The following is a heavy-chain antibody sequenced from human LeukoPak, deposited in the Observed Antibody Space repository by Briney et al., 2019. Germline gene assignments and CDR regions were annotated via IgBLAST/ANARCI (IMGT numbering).Heavy chain of an antibody. CDR1: GYTFTNYD. J-gene: IGHJ4*02. CDR2: MKPNSGNT. Sequence: ASVKVSCKASGYTFTNYDINWVRQATGQGLEWMGYMKPNSGNTGYAQKFQGKVTMTRDTSISTAYMELSSLTSEDTAVYYCATELRWKDHWGQGTLVTVSS. V-gene: IGHV1-8*01. CDR3: ATELRWKDH. D-gene: IGHD4-23*01.